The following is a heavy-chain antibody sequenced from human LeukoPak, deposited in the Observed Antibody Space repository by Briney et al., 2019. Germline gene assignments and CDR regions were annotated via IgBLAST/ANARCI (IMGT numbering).Heavy chain of an antibody. CDR2: IYYSGST. J-gene: IGHJ4*02. CDR1: GDSISSYY. CDR3: AREAWPGGYYDY. D-gene: IGHD2-15*01. Sequence: SETLSLTCTVSGDSISSYYWSWIRQPPGKGLEWIGYIYYSGSTNYNPSPKSRVTISVDTSKNQFSLKLSSVTAADTAVYYCAREAWPGGYYDYWGQGTLVTVSS. V-gene: IGHV4-59*01.